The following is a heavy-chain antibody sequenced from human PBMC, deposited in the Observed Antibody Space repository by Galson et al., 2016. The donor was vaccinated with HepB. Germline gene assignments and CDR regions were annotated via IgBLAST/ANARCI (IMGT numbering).Heavy chain of an antibody. D-gene: IGHD7-27*01. CDR1: GFTFVDYA. CDR2: LSATTGQA. V-gene: IGHV3-23*01. J-gene: IGHJ5*02. Sequence: SLRLSCAASGFTFVDYAMAWVRQAPGKGLEWVATLSATTGQAYYADSAQGRFTVSRDNSNSSLFLQMNSLRVDDTAIYYCAKGSTPVTWGNWFDAWGRGTRVAVSS. CDR3: AKGSTPVTWGNWFDA.